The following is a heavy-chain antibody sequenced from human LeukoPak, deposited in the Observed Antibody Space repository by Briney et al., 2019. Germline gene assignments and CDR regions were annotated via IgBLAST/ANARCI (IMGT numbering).Heavy chain of an antibody. J-gene: IGHJ4*02. Sequence: PGGSLRLSCAASGFTFSSYSMNWVRQAPGKGLEWVSSISSSSSYIYYADSVKGRFTISRDNAKNSLYLQMNSLRAEDTAVYYCARDFDHINYYDILTGYYNRGVDYSDYWGQGTLVTVSS. V-gene: IGHV3-21*01. CDR1: GFTFSSYS. D-gene: IGHD3-9*01. CDR2: ISSSSSYI. CDR3: ARDFDHINYYDILTGYYNRGVDYSDY.